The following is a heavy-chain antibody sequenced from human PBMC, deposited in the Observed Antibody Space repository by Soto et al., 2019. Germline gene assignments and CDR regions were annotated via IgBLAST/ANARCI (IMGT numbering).Heavy chain of an antibody. Sequence: QVQLVQSGAEVKKPGSSVKVSCKASGGTFSSYTISWVRQAPGQGLEWMGRIIPILGIANYAQKFQGRVTTXXDXSXXAADMELGSLRSEDTAVYYCAREGYAPAAGMAFDYWGEGTLVTVSS. D-gene: IGHD6-13*01. V-gene: IGHV1-69*08. CDR2: IIPILGIA. CDR3: AREGYAPAAGMAFDY. CDR1: GGTFSSYT. J-gene: IGHJ4*02.